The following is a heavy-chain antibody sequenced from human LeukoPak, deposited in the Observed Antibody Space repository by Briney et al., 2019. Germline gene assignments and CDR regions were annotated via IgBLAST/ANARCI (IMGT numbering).Heavy chain of an antibody. CDR1: GGSISSSSYY. CDR3: ARAGYRSRTVNY. V-gene: IGHV4-39*01. D-gene: IGHD6-13*01. J-gene: IGHJ4*02. Sequence: SETLCLTCTVSGGSISSSSYYWGWIRQPPGKGLEWIGSIYYSGSTYYNPSLESRVTISVDTSKNQFSLKLSSVTAADTAVYYCARAGYRSRTVNYWGQGTLVTVSS. CDR2: IYYSGST.